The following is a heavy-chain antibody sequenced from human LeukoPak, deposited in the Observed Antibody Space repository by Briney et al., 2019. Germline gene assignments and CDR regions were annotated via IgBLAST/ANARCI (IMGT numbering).Heavy chain of an antibody. V-gene: IGHV5-10-1*01. CDR2: VDPTDSYT. CDR1: GYSFTNYW. D-gene: IGHD6-19*01. CDR3: ARQGIVVADSFDP. Sequence: GESLKISCKGSGYSFTNYWISLVRQMPGKALEWIGRVDPTDSYTNYSPSFQGHVAISVDKSISTAYLQWSSLKASDTAMYYCARQGIVVADSFDPWGQGTLVTVSS. J-gene: IGHJ5*02.